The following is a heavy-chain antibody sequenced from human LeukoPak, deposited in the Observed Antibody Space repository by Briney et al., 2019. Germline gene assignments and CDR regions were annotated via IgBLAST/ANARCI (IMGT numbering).Heavy chain of an antibody. CDR2: IYTSGST. CDR1: GGSISSYY. Sequence: SETLSLTCTVSGGSISSYYWSWLRQPAGKGPEWIGRIYTSGSTNYNPSLKSRVTMSVDTSKNQFSLKLSSVTAADTAVYYCARVYGDYEWFDPWGQGTLFTVSS. J-gene: IGHJ5*02. CDR3: ARVYGDYEWFDP. D-gene: IGHD4-17*01. V-gene: IGHV4-4*07.